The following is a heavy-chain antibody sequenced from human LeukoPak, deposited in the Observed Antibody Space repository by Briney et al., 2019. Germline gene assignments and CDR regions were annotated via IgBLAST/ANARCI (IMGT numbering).Heavy chain of an antibody. CDR3: ARDRAPRIAAAGGLQH. CDR1: GFTFSSYS. V-gene: IGHV3-48*01. D-gene: IGHD6-13*01. J-gene: IGHJ1*01. CDR2: ISSSSSTI. Sequence: PGGSLRLSCAASGFTFSSYSMNWVRQAPGKGLEWVSYISSSSSTIYYADSVKGRFAISRDNAKNSLYLQMNSLRAEDTAVYYCARDRAPRIAAAGGLQHWGQGTLVTVSS.